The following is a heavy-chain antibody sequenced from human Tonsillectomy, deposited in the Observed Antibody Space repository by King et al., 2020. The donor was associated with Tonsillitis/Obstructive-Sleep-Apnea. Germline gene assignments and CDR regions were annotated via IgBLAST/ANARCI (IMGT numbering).Heavy chain of an antibody. Sequence: QLVQSGAEIKKPGSSVKISCEASGGSLSTYGISWVRQAPGQGLVWMGRIIPISATPNYAQKFRGRVTITADKFTNTAYMEMNSLISEDSAVYYCASLTAGRGWENSYYMDVWGKGTTVTVSS. CDR2: IIPISATP. V-gene: IGHV1-69*06. CDR1: GGSLSTYG. D-gene: IGHD3-10*01. CDR3: ASLTAGRGWENSYYMDV. J-gene: IGHJ6*03.